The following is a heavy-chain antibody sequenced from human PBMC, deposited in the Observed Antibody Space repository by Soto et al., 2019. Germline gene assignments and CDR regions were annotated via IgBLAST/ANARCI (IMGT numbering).Heavy chain of an antibody. CDR3: ARDMYSSDYFVKWFEP. CDR1: GFSFSSYA. CDR2: ISHDGINK. D-gene: IGHD6-19*01. J-gene: IGHJ5*02. V-gene: IGHV3-30-3*01. Sequence: QVRLVESGGGVVQPGRSLRLSCTASGFSFSSYAMYWFRQPPGKGLEWVAVISHDGINKHYADSVKGRVTVSRDNSNQSLDLQLNSLRGEDTAMYCCARDMYSSDYFVKWFEPWGQGSLFTVSS.